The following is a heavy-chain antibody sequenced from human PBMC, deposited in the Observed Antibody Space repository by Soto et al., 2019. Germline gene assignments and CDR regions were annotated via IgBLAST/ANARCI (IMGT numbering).Heavy chain of an antibody. D-gene: IGHD3-10*01. CDR2: IIPIFGTA. V-gene: IGHV1-69*13. Sequence: SVKVSCKASGGTFSSYAISWVRQAPGQGLEWMGGIIPIFGTANYAQKFQGGVTITADESASTAYMELSSLRSEDTAVYYCARSDRITMVRGVDNWFDPWGQGTLVTVSS. J-gene: IGHJ5*02. CDR1: GGTFSSYA. CDR3: ARSDRITMVRGVDNWFDP.